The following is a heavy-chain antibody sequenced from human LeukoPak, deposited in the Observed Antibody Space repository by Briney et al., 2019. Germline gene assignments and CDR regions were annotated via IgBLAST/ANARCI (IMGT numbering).Heavy chain of an antibody. CDR3: ARSLHDYDDYRPLYHYYYMDV. CDR1: GFTFSSYA. Sequence: PGGSLRLSCAASGFTFSSYAMSWVRQAPGKGLEWVSAISGSGGSTYYADSVKGRFTISRDNSKNTLYLQMNSLRAEDAAVYYCARSLHDYDDYRPLYHYYYMDVWGKGTTVTVSS. V-gene: IGHV3-23*01. J-gene: IGHJ6*03. CDR2: ISGSGGST. D-gene: IGHD4-17*01.